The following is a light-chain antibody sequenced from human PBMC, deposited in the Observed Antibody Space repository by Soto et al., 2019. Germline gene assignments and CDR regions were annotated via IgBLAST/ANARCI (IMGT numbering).Light chain of an antibody. Sequence: QSVLTQPPSVSEAPRQRVTISCSGSSSNIGNNAVSWYQQLPGKAPKLLIYYDDLLPSGVSDRFSGSKSGTSASLAISGLQSEDEADYYCASWEDNRNGQVFGGGTKLTVL. V-gene: IGLV1-36*01. CDR2: YDD. J-gene: IGLJ3*02. CDR3: ASWEDNRNGQV. CDR1: SSNIGNNA.